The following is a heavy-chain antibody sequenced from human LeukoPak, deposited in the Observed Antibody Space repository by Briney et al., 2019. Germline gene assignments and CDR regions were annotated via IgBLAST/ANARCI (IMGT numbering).Heavy chain of an antibody. D-gene: IGHD5-18*01. J-gene: IGHJ4*02. CDR3: ALGGYSYGYGY. Sequence: SETLSLTCAVYGGSFSGYYWSWIRQPPGKGLEWIGEINHSGSTNYNPSLKSRVTISVDTSKNQFSLKLSSVTAADTAVYYCALGGYSYGYGYWGQGTLVTVSS. CDR2: INHSGST. V-gene: IGHV4-34*01. CDR1: GGSFSGYY.